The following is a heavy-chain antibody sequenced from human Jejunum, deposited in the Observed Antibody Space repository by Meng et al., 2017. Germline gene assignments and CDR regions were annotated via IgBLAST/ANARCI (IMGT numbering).Heavy chain of an antibody. V-gene: IGHV4-59*01. CDR3: ARGRSVYYFDY. CDR2: IYYSTST. J-gene: IGHJ4*02. D-gene: IGHD5/OR15-5a*01. CDR1: GGSISTYY. Sequence: SETLSLTCSVSGGSISTYYWSWIRQTPGKGLEWIGYIYYSTSTRYKPSLESRVTISVDRSKNQFSLKLSSVTAADTAVYYCARGRSVYYFDYWGQGTLVTVSS.